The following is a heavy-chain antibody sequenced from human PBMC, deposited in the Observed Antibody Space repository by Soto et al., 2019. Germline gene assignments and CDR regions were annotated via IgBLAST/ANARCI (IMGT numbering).Heavy chain of an antibody. J-gene: IGHJ5*02. CDR1: GYTFTSYA. Sequence: ASVKVSCKASGYTFTSYAMHWVRQAPGQRLEWMGWINAGNGNTKYSQKFQGRVTITRDTSASTAYMELSSLRSEDTAVYYCAREVAPAAMIAGGYNWFDPWGQGTLVTVSS. CDR3: AREVAPAAMIAGGYNWFDP. V-gene: IGHV1-3*01. D-gene: IGHD2-2*01. CDR2: INAGNGNT.